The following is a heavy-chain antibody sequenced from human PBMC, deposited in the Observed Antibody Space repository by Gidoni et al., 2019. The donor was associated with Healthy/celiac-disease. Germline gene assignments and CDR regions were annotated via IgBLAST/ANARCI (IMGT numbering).Heavy chain of an antibody. V-gene: IGHV4-59*01. D-gene: IGHD5-12*01. Sequence: QVQLQESSLGWAKPSETLSLTCTVSGGSISSYYWSWLRQPPGKGLEWIGYIYYSGSTNYNPSLKSRVTISVDTSKNQFSLKLSSVTAADTAVYYCASVSGYAWGQGTLVTVSS. J-gene: IGHJ5*02. CDR2: IYYSGST. CDR3: ASVSGYA. CDR1: GGSISSYY.